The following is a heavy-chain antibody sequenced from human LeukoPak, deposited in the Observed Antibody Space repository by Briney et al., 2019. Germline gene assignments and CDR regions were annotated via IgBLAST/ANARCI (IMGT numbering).Heavy chain of an antibody. CDR2: ISGNGGGT. CDR1: GFTFDDYA. Sequence: GSLRLSCAASGFTFDDYAMHWVRQAPGKGLEWVSLISGNGGGTYYADSVKGRFTISRDNSKNSLYLQMNSLRTEDTALYYCAKGRVATITVRGVDVWGRGTTVTVSS. J-gene: IGHJ6*02. D-gene: IGHD5-24*01. CDR3: AKGRVATITVRGVDV. V-gene: IGHV3-43*02.